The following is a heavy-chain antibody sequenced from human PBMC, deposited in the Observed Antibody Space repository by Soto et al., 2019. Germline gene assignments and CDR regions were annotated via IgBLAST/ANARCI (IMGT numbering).Heavy chain of an antibody. CDR1: GFTFSSYA. D-gene: IGHD1-1*01. CDR2: ISYDGSNK. Sequence: QVQLVESGGGVVQPGRSLRLSCAASGFTFSSYAMRWVRQAPGKGLEWVAVISYDGSNKYYADSVKGRFTISRDNSKNTLDLQMNSLRAEDTAVYYCARDRTLERGAFDYWGQGTLVTVSS. V-gene: IGHV3-30-3*01. CDR3: ARDRTLERGAFDY. J-gene: IGHJ4*02.